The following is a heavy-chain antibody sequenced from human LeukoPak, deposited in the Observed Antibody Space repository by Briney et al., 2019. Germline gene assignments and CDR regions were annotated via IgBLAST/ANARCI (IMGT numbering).Heavy chain of an antibody. D-gene: IGHD5-24*01. Sequence: GGSLRLSCAASGFTFSSYWMNWVRQAPGKGLEWVSSISSSSSYIYYADSVKGRFTISRDNAKNSLYLQMNSLRAEDTAVYYCARVEMATADYWGQGTLVTVSS. J-gene: IGHJ4*02. CDR1: GFTFSSYW. CDR2: ISSSSSYI. V-gene: IGHV3-21*01. CDR3: ARVEMATADY.